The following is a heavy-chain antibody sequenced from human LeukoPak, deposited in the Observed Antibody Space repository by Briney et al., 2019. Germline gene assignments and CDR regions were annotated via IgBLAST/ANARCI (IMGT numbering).Heavy chain of an antibody. V-gene: IGHV3-21*01. J-gene: IGHJ4*02. CDR3: ARGAGYDILTGLHY. CDR1: EFTFSSYS. D-gene: IGHD3-9*01. Sequence: PGGSLRLSCAASEFTFSSYSMNWFRQAPGKGLEWVSSISSSGSYIHYADSVKGRFTISRDNAKNSLFLQMNSLTAEDTAVYYCARGAGYDILTGLHYWGQGTLVTVSS. CDR2: ISSSGSYI.